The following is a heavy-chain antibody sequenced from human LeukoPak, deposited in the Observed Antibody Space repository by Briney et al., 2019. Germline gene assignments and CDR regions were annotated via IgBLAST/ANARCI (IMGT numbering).Heavy chain of an antibody. Sequence: QTGGSLRLSCAASGFTLSSYWMVWVRQAPGKGLEWVANIKEDGSEKYYVGSVKGRFTISRDNAKNTLSLQMDSLRAEDTAVYYCAREPFAAPWDYWGQGTLVTVSS. V-gene: IGHV3-7*01. D-gene: IGHD6-13*01. CDR3: AREPFAAPWDY. J-gene: IGHJ4*02. CDR2: IKEDGSEK. CDR1: GFTLSSYW.